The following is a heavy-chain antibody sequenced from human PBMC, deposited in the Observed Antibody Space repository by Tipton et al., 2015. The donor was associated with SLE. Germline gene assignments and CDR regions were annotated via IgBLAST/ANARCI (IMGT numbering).Heavy chain of an antibody. D-gene: IGHD6-19*01. Sequence: TLSLTCTVSGGSISSGSYYWSWIRQPPGKGLEWIGYIYTSGSTNYNPSLKSRVTISVDTSKNQFSLKLSSVTAADTAVYYCAREPEQSLFNYWGQGTLFTVSS. CDR3: AREPEQSLFNY. CDR1: GGSISSGSYY. V-gene: IGHV4-61*09. J-gene: IGHJ4*02. CDR2: IYTSGST.